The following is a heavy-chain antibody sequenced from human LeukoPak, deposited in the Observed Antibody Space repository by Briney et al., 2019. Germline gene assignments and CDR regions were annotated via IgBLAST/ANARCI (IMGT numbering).Heavy chain of an antibody. V-gene: IGHV3-30-3*01. J-gene: IGHJ3*02. Sequence: PGGSLRLSCAASGFTFSSYSMHWVRQAPGKGLQWVTVISDDGSSKDYADSVKGRFTISRDNSKKTLYLHLSSLTTEDTAVYYCARPRRWAQWLAANDALDIWGQGTEVTVYS. D-gene: IGHD6-19*01. CDR3: ARPRRWAQWLAANDALDI. CDR1: GFTFSSYS. CDR2: ISDDGSSK.